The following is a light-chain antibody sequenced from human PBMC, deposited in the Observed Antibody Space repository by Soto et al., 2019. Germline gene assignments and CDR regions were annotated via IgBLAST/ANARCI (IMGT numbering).Light chain of an antibody. Sequence: EIVLTQSPGTLSLSPGDRATLSCRASQRVSSNYLAWYQQRPGQAPRLLIYGASSRATGIPDRFSGSGSGTEFTLTISSLQSEDFALYYCQQYKDWPLTFGGGTKVDIK. CDR2: GAS. J-gene: IGKJ4*01. V-gene: IGKV3-20*01. CDR1: QRVSSNY. CDR3: QQYKDWPLT.